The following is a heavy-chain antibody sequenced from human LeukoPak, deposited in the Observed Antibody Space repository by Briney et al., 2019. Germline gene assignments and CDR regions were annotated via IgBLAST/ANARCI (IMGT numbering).Heavy chain of an antibody. Sequence: ASVKVSCKASGYTFTGDYMHWGRQAPGQGREWMGWINPNSGGTNFAQKFQGRVTMTRDTSISTAYMELSRLRSDDTAVYYCARDDPYSSPGLWWGQGTLVTVSS. D-gene: IGHD4-11*01. CDR2: INPNSGGT. J-gene: IGHJ4*02. CDR3: ARDDPYSSPGLW. CDR1: GYTFTGDY. V-gene: IGHV1-2*02.